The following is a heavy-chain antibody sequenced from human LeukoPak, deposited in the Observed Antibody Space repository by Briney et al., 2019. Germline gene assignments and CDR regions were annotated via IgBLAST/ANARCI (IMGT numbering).Heavy chain of an antibody. D-gene: IGHD5-12*01. CDR3: ARDSVGGYDYGFDY. Sequence: PSETLSLTCAVSGGSISSSNWWSWVRQPPGKGLEWIGEIYHSGSTNYNPSLKSRVTISVDKSKNQFSLKLSSVTAADTAVYYCARDSVGGYDYGFDYWGQGTLVTVSS. CDR2: IYHSGST. V-gene: IGHV4-4*02. CDR1: GGSISSSNW. J-gene: IGHJ4*02.